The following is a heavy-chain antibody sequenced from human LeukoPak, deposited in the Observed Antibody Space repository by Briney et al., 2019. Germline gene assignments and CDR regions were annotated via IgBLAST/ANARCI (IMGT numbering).Heavy chain of an antibody. V-gene: IGHV3-13*01. CDR3: ARGAYYGSGIPYYYYGMDV. D-gene: IGHD3-10*01. J-gene: IGHJ6*02. Sequence: PGGSLRLSCAASGFTFSSYDMHWVRQATGKGLEWVSAIGTAGDTYYPGSVKGRFTISRENAKNSLYLQMNSLRAGDTAVYYCARGAYYGSGIPYYYYGMDVWGQGTTVTVSS. CDR1: GFTFSSYD. CDR2: IGTAGDT.